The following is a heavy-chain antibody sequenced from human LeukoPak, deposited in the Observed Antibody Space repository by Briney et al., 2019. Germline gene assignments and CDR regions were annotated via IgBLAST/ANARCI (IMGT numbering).Heavy chain of an antibody. CDR2: IYYSGST. CDR1: GGSISSGDYY. Sequence: SETLSLTCTVSGGSISSGDYYWTWIRQHPGKGLEWIGYIYYSGSTYYNPSLKSRVSISVDMSKNHFSLELRSVTAADTAVYYCARDREWLQFRGMDVWGQGTTVTVSS. V-gene: IGHV4-31*03. D-gene: IGHD3-3*01. CDR3: ARDREWLQFRGMDV. J-gene: IGHJ6*02.